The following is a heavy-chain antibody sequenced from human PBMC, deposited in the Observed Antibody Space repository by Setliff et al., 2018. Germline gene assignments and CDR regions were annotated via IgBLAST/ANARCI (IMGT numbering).Heavy chain of an antibody. CDR1: GTLSTYY. V-gene: IGHV4-59*01. CDR3: ARGGTFRYFDF. J-gene: IGHJ4*02. CDR2: VYYSGTA. Sequence: SETLSLTWSRRVSGTLSTYYWSWIRQPPGKELEFIGYVYYSGTANYSPSLRSRLTISVDTSKNQFSLKLRSVTAADTAVYYCARGGTFRYFDFWGQGAPVTVSS. D-gene: IGHD5-12*01.